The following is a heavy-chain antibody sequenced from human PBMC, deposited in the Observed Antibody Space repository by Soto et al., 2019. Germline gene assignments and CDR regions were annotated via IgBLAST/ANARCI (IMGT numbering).Heavy chain of an antibody. CDR1: GGSISSSNW. CDR2: IYHSGST. CDR3: ARAVVPAAIVYYYGMDV. V-gene: IGHV4-4*02. J-gene: IGHJ6*02. Sequence: QVQLQESGPGLVKPSGTLSLTCAVSGGSISSSNWWSWVRQPPGKGLEWIGEIYHSGSTNYTPSLKSRVTISVDKSKNQFSLKLSSVTAADTAVYYCARAVVPAAIVYYYGMDVWGQGTTVTVSS. D-gene: IGHD2-2*01.